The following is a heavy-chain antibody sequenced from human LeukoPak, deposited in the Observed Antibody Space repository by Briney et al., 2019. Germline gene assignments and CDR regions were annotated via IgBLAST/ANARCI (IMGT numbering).Heavy chain of an antibody. Sequence: PGGSLRLSCAAPGFTFSSYAMSWVRQAPGKGLEWVSAIRGSGGSTYYADSVKGRFTISRDNSKNTLYLQMNSLRAEDTAVYYCAKDGGGLIVVTYWGQGTLVTVSS. CDR1: GFTFSSYA. J-gene: IGHJ4*02. V-gene: IGHV3-23*01. CDR2: IRGSGGST. CDR3: AKDGGGLIVVTY. D-gene: IGHD3-22*01.